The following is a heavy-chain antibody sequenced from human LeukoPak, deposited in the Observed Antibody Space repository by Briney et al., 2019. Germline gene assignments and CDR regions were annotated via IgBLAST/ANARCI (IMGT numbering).Heavy chain of an antibody. J-gene: IGHJ4*02. CDR3: ARARGSGSYSVLDY. CDR2: ISAYNGNS. Sequence: ASVKVSCKASGYTFTSYGISWVRQAPGQGLEWMGWISAYNGNSNYAQKLQGRVTMTRDTSTSTVYMELRSLRSDDTAVYYCARARGSGSYSVLDYWGQGTLVTVSS. V-gene: IGHV1-18*01. CDR1: GYTFTSYG. D-gene: IGHD3-10*01.